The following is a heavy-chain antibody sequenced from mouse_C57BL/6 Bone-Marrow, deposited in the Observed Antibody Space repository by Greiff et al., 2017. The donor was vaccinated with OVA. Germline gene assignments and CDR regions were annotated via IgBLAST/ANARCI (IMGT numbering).Heavy chain of an antibody. V-gene: IGHV1-69*01. CDR1: GYTFTSYW. CDR2: IDPSDSYT. CDR3: ARRLWSVYVDY. J-gene: IGHJ2*01. Sequence: QVQLQQPGAELVMPGASVKLSCKASGYTFTSYWMHWVKQRPGQGLEWIGEIDPSDSYTNYNQKFKGKSTLTVDKSSSTAYMQLSSLTSEDSAVYYGARRLWSVYVDYWGQGTTLTVSS. D-gene: IGHD1-1*02.